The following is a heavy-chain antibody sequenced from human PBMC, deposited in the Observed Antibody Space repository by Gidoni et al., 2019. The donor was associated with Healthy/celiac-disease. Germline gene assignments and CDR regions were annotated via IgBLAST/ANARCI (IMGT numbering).Heavy chain of an antibody. J-gene: IGHJ4*02. CDR2: INPNSGGT. D-gene: IGHD5-18*01. CDR1: GYTFTAYY. V-gene: IGHV1-2*04. CDR3: ARGPGYSYGYYFDY. Sequence: QLQLVQSGAEVNKPGASVKVSCKASGYTFTAYYRHWVLQAAGKGLEGMGWINPNSGGTNYAQKFQGWVTMTRDTSISTAYMELSRLRSDDTAVYYCARGPGYSYGYYFDYWGQGTLVTVSS.